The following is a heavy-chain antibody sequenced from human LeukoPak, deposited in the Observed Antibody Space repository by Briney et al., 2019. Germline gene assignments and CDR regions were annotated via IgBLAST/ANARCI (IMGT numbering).Heavy chain of an antibody. CDR3: AKDQDGYDFWSGYYTGMGNFDY. Sequence: GGSLRLSCAASGFTFSSDGMHWVRQAPGKGLEWVAVISYDGSNKYYADSVKGRFTISRDNSKNTLYLQMNSLRAEDTAVYYCAKDQDGYDFWSGYYTGMGNFDYWGQGTLVTVSS. V-gene: IGHV3-30*18. CDR2: ISYDGSNK. J-gene: IGHJ4*02. CDR1: GFTFSSDG. D-gene: IGHD3-3*01.